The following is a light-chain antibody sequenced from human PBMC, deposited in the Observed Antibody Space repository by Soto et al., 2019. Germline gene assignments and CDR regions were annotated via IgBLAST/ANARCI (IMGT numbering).Light chain of an antibody. J-gene: IGKJ5*01. CDR2: GSS. CDR3: QQYKNWPLIT. V-gene: IGKV3-15*01. CDR1: ETVSTN. Sequence: EIVLTQSPATLSVSPGERATLSCRATETVSTNLAWFQRKAGQPXRLLIYGSSTRATGVPDRFSGSGSGTEFTLTISSLQSEDFAVYYCQQYKNWPLITFGQGTRLEIK.